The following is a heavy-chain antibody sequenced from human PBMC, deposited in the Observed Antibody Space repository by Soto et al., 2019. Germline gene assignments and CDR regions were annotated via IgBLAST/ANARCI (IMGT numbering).Heavy chain of an antibody. Sequence: QVQLVESGGGVVQPGRSLRLSCAASGFTFSSYGMHWVRQAPGKGLEWVAVIWYDGSNKYYADSVKGRLPISRDNSKNTLFLQMNSLRAEDTAVYYCARESTGSYISWFDPWGQGTLVTVSS. J-gene: IGHJ5*02. CDR3: ARESTGSYISWFDP. D-gene: IGHD3-10*01. CDR1: GFTFSSYG. V-gene: IGHV3-33*01. CDR2: IWYDGSNK.